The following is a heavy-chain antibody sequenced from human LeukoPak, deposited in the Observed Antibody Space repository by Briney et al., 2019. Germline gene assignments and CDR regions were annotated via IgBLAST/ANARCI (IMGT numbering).Heavy chain of an antibody. V-gene: IGHV3-7*01. CDR1: GFTFSSYW. CDR3: ARSAAAYDFWSGYYYYYMDV. CDR2: IKQDGSEK. J-gene: IGHJ6*03. Sequence: GGSMRLSCAASGFTFSSYWMSWLRQAPGEGLEWVAIIKQDGSEKYYVDSVKGRFTISRDNAKNSLYLQMNSLRAEDTAVYYCARSAAAYDFWSGYYYYYMDVWGKGTTVTVSS. D-gene: IGHD3-3*01.